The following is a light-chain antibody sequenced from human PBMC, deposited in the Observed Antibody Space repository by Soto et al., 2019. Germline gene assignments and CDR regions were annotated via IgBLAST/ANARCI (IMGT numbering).Light chain of an antibody. CDR2: GAS. CDR3: QQYDTFPRT. Sequence: IVLTQSPGTRSLSPGDRATVSCRASQSLSSNYLAWYQQKPGQAPKLLIYGASRRATDIPDRFSGSGSGTDFALTITRLEPADFAVYFCQQYDTFPRTFGQGTKVEIQ. V-gene: IGKV3-20*01. CDR1: QSLSSNY. J-gene: IGKJ1*01.